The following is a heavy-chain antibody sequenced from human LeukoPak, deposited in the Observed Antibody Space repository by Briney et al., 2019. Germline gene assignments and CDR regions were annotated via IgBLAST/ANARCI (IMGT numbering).Heavy chain of an antibody. CDR2: IRGVGET. J-gene: IGHJ4*02. CDR1: AFSFSNSA. Sequence: PGGSQTLSCAASAFSFSNSAMRWVRHAPARGPEWVSSIRGVGETFYADSVKGRFTLSRDDSRNTVYLQLNNLRVEDTAIYYCAKANWVSNADAVWWGQGTQVTVSS. V-gene: IGHV3-23*01. D-gene: IGHD1-1*01. CDR3: AKANWVSNADAVW.